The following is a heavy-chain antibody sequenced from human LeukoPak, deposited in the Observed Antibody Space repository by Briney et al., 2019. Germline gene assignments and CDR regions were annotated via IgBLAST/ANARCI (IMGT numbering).Heavy chain of an antibody. Sequence: KSSETLSLTCTVYGGSISSYYWGWIRQPPGKGLEWIGSIYYSGSTYYNPSLKSRVTISVDTSKNEFSLKLSSVTAAATAVYYCGRDAVAGTVFDPWGQGTLVTVSS. CDR2: IYYSGST. V-gene: IGHV4-39*07. CDR1: GGSISSYY. J-gene: IGHJ5*02. D-gene: IGHD6-19*01. CDR3: GRDAVAGTVFDP.